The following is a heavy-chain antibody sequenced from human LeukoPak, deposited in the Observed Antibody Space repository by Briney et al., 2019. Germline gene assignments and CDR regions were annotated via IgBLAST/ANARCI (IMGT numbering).Heavy chain of an antibody. V-gene: IGHV1-46*01. Sequence: ASVKVSCKASGYTFTSYYMHWVRQAPGQGLEWMGIINPSGGSTSYAQKFQGRVTMTRGTSTSTVYMELSSLRSEDTAVYYCARDRGGYCSSTSCLRSDWFDPWGQGTLVAVSS. CDR3: ARDRGGYCSSTSCLRSDWFDP. J-gene: IGHJ5*02. D-gene: IGHD2-2*01. CDR2: INPSGGST. CDR1: GYTFTSYY.